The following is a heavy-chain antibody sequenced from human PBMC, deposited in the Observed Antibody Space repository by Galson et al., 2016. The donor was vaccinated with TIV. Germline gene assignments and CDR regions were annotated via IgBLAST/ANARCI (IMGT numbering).Heavy chain of an antibody. CDR3: ARDLGLGAFAI. CDR1: SDSIINYY. D-gene: IGHD7-27*01. J-gene: IGHJ3*02. V-gene: IGHV4-59*01. Sequence: SETLSLTCTVSSDSIINYYLSWIRQPPGKGLEWIGYISDSGRSNENPSLKSRVTISVDTSKKQISLKLKSVTAADTAMYYCARDLGLGAFAIWGQGTMVTVSS. CDR2: ISDSGRS.